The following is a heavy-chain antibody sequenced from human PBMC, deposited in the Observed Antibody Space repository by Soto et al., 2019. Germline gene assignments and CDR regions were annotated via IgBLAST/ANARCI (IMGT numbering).Heavy chain of an antibody. J-gene: IGHJ4*02. Sequence: GGSLRLSCAASGFTFSSYWMSWVRQAPGKGLEWVANIKQDGSEKYYVDSVKGRFTISRGNAKNSLYLQMNSLRAEDTAVYYCARDLYPGYSSSWPDYWGQGTLVTVSS. CDR3: ARDLYPGYSSSWPDY. CDR1: GFTFSSYW. D-gene: IGHD6-13*01. V-gene: IGHV3-7*03. CDR2: IKQDGSEK.